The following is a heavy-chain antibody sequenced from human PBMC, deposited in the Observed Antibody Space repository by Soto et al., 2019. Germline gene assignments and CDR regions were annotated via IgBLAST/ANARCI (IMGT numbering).Heavy chain of an antibody. V-gene: IGHV3-74*01. J-gene: IGHJ6*03. CDR2: INYDGSST. CDR3: ARGPFWSGHLDAYYYYYMDV. CDR1: GFTFSSYW. D-gene: IGHD3-3*01. Sequence: GGSLRLSCEASGFTFSSYWMHWVRQAPGKGLVWVSRINYDGSSTTYADSVKGRFTISRDNAKNTLYLQMNSLRAEDTAVYYCARGPFWSGHLDAYYYYYMDVWGKGTTVTVSS.